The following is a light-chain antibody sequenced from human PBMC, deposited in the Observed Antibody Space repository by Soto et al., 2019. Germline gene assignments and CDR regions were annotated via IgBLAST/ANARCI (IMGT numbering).Light chain of an antibody. Sequence: DIQMTQSPSSLSASVGARVTITCRASQSIISYLYWHQPKPGKAPKLLMYAATSLQSGVPSRFRGSGSRTDFTLRFSSLQPQDGATYYCHLGYSTPPPAIGGGNKVEIK. J-gene: IGKJ4*01. CDR2: AAT. CDR3: HLGYSTPPPA. CDR1: QSIISY. V-gene: IGKV1-39*01.